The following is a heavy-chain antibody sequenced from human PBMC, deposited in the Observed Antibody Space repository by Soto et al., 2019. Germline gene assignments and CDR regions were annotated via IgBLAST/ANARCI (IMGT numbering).Heavy chain of an antibody. CDR2: IIPIFGTA. CDR1: GGTFSSYA. J-gene: IGHJ6*02. CDR3: ASRITGAPNSYYGMDV. V-gene: IGHV1-69*12. Sequence: QVQLVQSGAEVKKPGSSVKVSCKASGGTFSSYAINWVRQAPGQGLEWMGGIIPIFGTADYAQKFKGRVTITADESTSTAYMELSSLRSEDTAVYYCASRITGAPNSYYGMDVWDQGTTVTVSS. D-gene: IGHD1-20*01.